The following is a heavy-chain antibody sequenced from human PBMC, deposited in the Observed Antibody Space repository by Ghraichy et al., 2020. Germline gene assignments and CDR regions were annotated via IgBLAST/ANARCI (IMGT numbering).Heavy chain of an antibody. V-gene: IGHV1-69*13. J-gene: IGHJ4*02. CDR2: IIPIFGTA. D-gene: IGHD3-10*01. CDR1: GGTFSSYA. CDR3: ASVVGFGELLDDYFDY. Sequence: SVKVSCKASGGTFSSYAISWVRQAPGQGLEWMGGIIPIFGTANYAQKFQGRVTITADESTSTAYMELSSLRSEDTAVYYCASVVGFGELLDDYFDYWGQGTLVTVSS.